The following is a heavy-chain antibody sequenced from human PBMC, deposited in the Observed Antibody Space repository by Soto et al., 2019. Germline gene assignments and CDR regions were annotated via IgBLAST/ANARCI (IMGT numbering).Heavy chain of an antibody. D-gene: IGHD3-3*01. J-gene: IGHJ5*02. CDR2: IIPIFGTA. CDR1: GGTFSSYA. Sequence: SVKVSCKASGGTFSSYAISWVRQAPGQGLEWMGGIIPIFGTANYAQKFQGRVTITADESTSTAYMELSSLRSEDTAVYYCASTLTYYDFWSGHRGFDPWGQGTLVTVSS. CDR3: ASTLTYYDFWSGHRGFDP. V-gene: IGHV1-69*13.